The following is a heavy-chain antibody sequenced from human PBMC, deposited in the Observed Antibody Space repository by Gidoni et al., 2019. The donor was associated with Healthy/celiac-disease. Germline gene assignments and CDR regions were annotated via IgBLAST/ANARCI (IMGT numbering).Heavy chain of an antibody. J-gene: IGHJ4*02. CDR2: IKRRTDSETT. CDR1: GVTLSNAW. Sequence: EVHLVEPGAGLVQPGRSLRPSCAVSGVTLSNAWSSLVRQALGKGLEWVGRIKRRTDSETTDYAAPVKGRFSSSRDDSKNTLYLQMNSLNTEDTAVYYCTTDPAYDYVWGSDLNTACGYWGQGTLVTVSS. CDR3: TTDPAYDYVWGSDLNTACGY. V-gene: IGHV3-15*01. D-gene: IGHD3-16*02.